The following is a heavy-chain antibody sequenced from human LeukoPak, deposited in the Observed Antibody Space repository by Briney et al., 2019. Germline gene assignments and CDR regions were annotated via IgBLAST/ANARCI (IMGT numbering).Heavy chain of an antibody. D-gene: IGHD6-13*01. CDR3: ARERSSSHNY. CDR1: GFTFSDYY. CDR2: ISSSGNTI. J-gene: IGHJ4*02. V-gene: IGHV3-11*04. Sequence: GGSLRLSCAASGFTFSDYYMSWIRKAQGKGLEWVSYISSSGNTISYADSVKGRFTISRDHAKNSLYLQMNSLRAEDTAVYYCARERSSSHNYWGQGTLVTVAS.